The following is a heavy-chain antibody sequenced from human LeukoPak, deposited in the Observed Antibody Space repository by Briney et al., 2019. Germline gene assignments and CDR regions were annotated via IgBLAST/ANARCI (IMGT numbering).Heavy chain of an antibody. Sequence: PGGSLRLSCATSGFTFSSYEMNWVRQAPGKGLEWISYITTSGTSTYYADSVKGRFTISRDNGKTALFLQMNSLRAEDTAVYYCVVHSATSCYWGQGTLVTVSS. V-gene: IGHV3-48*03. CDR2: ITTSGTST. J-gene: IGHJ4*02. D-gene: IGHD1-26*01. CDR1: GFTFSSYE. CDR3: VVHSATSCY.